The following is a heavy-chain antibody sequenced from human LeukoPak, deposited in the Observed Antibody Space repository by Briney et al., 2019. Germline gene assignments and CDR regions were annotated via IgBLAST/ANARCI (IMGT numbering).Heavy chain of an antibody. CDR1: GYSFTSYW. Sequence: GESLKISCNGSGYSFTSYWIGWVRQMPGKGLEWMGIIYPGDSDTRYSPSLQGQVTISADKSISTAYLQWSSLKASDTAMYYCARLTCSSTSCYLSTENYFDYWGQGTLVTVSS. V-gene: IGHV5-51*01. J-gene: IGHJ4*02. CDR3: ARLTCSSTSCYLSTENYFDY. D-gene: IGHD2-2*01. CDR2: IYPGDSDT.